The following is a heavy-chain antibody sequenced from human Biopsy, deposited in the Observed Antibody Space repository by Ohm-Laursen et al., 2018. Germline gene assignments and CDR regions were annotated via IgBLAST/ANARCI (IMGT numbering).Heavy chain of an antibody. D-gene: IGHD3-22*01. CDR1: GESFNGYY. CDR2: INHSGRT. CDR3: VRGVDYYDPYHYYALDV. V-gene: IGHV4-34*01. Sequence: SETLSLTCTVYGESFNGYYWSWIRQTPGEGLEGIGEINHSGRTNYNPSLKSRVTISVDTSKNQFSLKVRSVTAADTAVYYCVRGVDYYDPYHYYALDVWGQGTTVTVSS. J-gene: IGHJ6*02.